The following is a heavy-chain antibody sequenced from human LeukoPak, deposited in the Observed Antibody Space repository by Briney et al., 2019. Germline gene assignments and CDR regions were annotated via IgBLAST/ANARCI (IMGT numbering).Heavy chain of an antibody. CDR2: INHSGST. Sequence: SETLSLTCAVYGGSFSGYYWSWIRQPPGKGLEWIGEINHSGSTNYNPSLKSRATISVDTSKNQFSLKLSSVTAADTAVYYCARGRGSHTFDYWGQGTLVTVSS. CDR1: GGSFSGYY. D-gene: IGHD1-26*01. J-gene: IGHJ4*02. CDR3: ARGRGSHTFDY. V-gene: IGHV4-34*01.